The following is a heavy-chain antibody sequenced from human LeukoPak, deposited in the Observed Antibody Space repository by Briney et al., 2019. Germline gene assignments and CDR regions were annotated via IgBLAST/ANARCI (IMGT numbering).Heavy chain of an antibody. V-gene: IGHV1-18*01. J-gene: IGHJ5*02. Sequence: ASVKVSCKASGYTFTNYGISWVRQAPGQGVEWMGWNNTDRGNTNYAQKFKGRVTMTTETSTSTVYMELRSLRSDDTAVYYCARDGYCSGSSCYDCFDPWGQGTLVAVSS. CDR2: NNTDRGNT. CDR1: GYTFTNYG. D-gene: IGHD2-2*03. CDR3: ARDGYCSGSSCYDCFDP.